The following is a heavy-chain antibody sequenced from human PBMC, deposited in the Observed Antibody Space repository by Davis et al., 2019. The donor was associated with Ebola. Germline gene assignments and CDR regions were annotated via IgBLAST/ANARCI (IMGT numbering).Heavy chain of an antibody. J-gene: IGHJ4*02. CDR3: AKDRGYSYGYAFDY. D-gene: IGHD5-18*01. V-gene: IGHV3-23*01. CDR2: ISGSGGST. Sequence: GESLKISCAASGFTFSSYAMSWVRQAPGKGLEWVSAISGSGGSTYYADSVKGRFTISRDNSKNTLYMQMNSLRAEATAVYYCAKDRGYSYGYAFDYWGQGTLVTVSS. CDR1: GFTFSSYA.